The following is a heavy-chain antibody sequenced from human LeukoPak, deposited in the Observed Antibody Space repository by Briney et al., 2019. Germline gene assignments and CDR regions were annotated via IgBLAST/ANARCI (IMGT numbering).Heavy chain of an antibody. CDR1: GFTLSSYD. CDR3: ARDRCRGGRCYCDV. D-gene: IGHD2-15*01. Sequence: PGRSLRLSCAASGFTLSSYDMHCVRHATRKGLEWVSVIGSAAAKSYAGSVQGRFTVSRESVKNSMYLQMNSLRAGDTAVYFCARDRCRGGRCYCDVWGKGTTVTVSS. CDR2: IGSAAAK. J-gene: IGHJ6*03. V-gene: IGHV3-13*01.